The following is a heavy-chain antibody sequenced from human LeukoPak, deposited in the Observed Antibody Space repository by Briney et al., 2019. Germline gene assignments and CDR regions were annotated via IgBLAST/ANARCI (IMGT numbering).Heavy chain of an antibody. CDR2: TYFRSKWYY. D-gene: IGHD2-8*01. CDR1: GDTVSSNSAA. Sequence: SQTLSLTCAISGDTVSSNSAAWNWIRHSPSRGLEWLGRTYFRSKWYYDYAVSVKRRITINPDTSENQFSLQLNSVTPEDTAVYFCARQGPVWPFDYWGQGTLVTVSS. CDR3: ARQGPVWPFDY. V-gene: IGHV6-1*01. J-gene: IGHJ4*02.